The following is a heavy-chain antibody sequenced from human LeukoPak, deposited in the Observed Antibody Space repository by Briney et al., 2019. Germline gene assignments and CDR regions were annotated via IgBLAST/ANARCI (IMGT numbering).Heavy chain of an antibody. J-gene: IGHJ4*02. CDR2: ISYDASTK. V-gene: IGHV3-30*18. D-gene: IGHD4-23*01. CDR1: GFIFSTSA. CDR3: AKDWAGNGGFDY. Sequence: SGGSLRLSCAASGFIFSTSAMHWVRQAPGKGLEWVAVISYDASTKYYAESVKGRFTISRDNSKNTLYLQVNSLRAEDTAVYYCAKDWAGNGGFDYWGQGTLVTVSS.